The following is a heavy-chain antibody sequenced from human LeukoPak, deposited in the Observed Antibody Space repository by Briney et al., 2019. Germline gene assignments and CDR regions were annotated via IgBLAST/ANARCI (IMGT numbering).Heavy chain of an antibody. J-gene: IGHJ4*02. Sequence: GGSLRLSCAASGFTVSSNYMSWVRQAPGKGLEWVSVIYSGGSTYYADSVKGRFTISRDNAKNSLYLQMNSLRAEDTAVYYCARDLLHGSGSYPTLFDYWGQGTLVTVSS. V-gene: IGHV3-66*01. CDR3: ARDLLHGSGSYPTLFDY. CDR1: GFTVSSNY. CDR2: IYSGGST. D-gene: IGHD3-10*01.